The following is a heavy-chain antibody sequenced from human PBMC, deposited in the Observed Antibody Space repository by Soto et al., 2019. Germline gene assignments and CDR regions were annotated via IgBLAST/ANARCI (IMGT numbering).Heavy chain of an antibody. V-gene: IGHV1-69*13. D-gene: IGHD2-2*01. Sequence: ASVKVSCKASGGTFSSYAISWVRQAPGQGLEWMGGIIPIFGTANYAQKFQGRVTITADESTSTAYMELSSLRSEDTAVYYCASGDIVLVPAAMLSVYWGQGTLVTVSS. CDR3: ASGDIVLVPAAMLSVY. J-gene: IGHJ4*02. CDR1: GGTFSSYA. CDR2: IIPIFGTA.